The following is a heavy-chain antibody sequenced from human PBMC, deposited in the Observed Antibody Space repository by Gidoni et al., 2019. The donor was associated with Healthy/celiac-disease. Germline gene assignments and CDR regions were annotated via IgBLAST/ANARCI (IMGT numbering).Heavy chain of an antibody. J-gene: IGHJ3*02. CDR3: ARPIVVVPNAFDI. CDR2: ISVSGGST. V-gene: IGHV3-23*01. D-gene: IGHD3-22*01. CDR1: GFTFSSYA. Sequence: EVQLLESGGGLVQPGGSLRLACAASGFTFSSYAMSWVRQAPGKGLEWVSAISVSGGSTYYADSVKGRFTISRDNSKNTLYLQMNSLRAEDTAVYYCARPIVVVPNAFDIWGQGTMVTVSS.